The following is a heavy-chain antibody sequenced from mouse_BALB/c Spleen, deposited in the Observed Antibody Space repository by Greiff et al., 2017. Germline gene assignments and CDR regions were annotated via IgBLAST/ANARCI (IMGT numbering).Heavy chain of an antibody. J-gene: IGHJ3*01. CDR3: ARSSSGYVGFAY. Sequence: VQLQQSGAELVKPGASVKISCKATGYTFSSYCIEWVKQRPGHGLEWIGEILPGSGSTNYNEKFKGKATFTADTSSNTDYVHLSSLTSEDSAVYCCARSSSGYVGFAYWGQGTLVTVSA. CDR1: GYTFSSYC. CDR2: ILPGSGST. V-gene: IGHV1-9*01. D-gene: IGHD3-1*01.